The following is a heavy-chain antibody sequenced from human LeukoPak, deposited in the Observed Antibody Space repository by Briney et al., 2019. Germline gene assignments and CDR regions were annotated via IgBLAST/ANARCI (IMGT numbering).Heavy chain of an antibody. J-gene: IGHJ4*02. CDR1: GFTFSDYS. V-gene: IGHV3-48*01. Sequence: TGGSLRLSCAASGFTFSDYSMDWVCQAPGKGLEWLAYITTDFTNIHYADSVEGRFTISRDNAKNSLYLRMNNLRADDTAVYYCVRDMTSRSWHAFDFWGQGTLVTVSS. CDR2: ITTDFTNI. D-gene: IGHD6-13*01. CDR3: VRDMTSRSWHAFDF.